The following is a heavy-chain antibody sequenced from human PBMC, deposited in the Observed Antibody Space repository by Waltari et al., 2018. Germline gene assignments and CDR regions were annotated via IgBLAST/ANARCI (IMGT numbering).Heavy chain of an antibody. CDR3: AREVGSSQL. CDR2: ISDDGSNK. CDR1: GFTFSSYA. Sequence: QVQLVESGGGVVQPGRSLRLSCAASGFTFSSYAMHWVRQAPGKGLEWVAVISDDGSNKYYADAVKGRFTISRDNSKNTLYLQMNSLRAEDTAVYYCAREVGSSQLWGQGTLVTVSS. J-gene: IGHJ4*02. D-gene: IGHD6-13*01. V-gene: IGHV3-30-3*01.